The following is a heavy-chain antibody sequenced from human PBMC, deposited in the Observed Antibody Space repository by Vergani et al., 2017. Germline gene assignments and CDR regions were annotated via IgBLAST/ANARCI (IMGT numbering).Heavy chain of an antibody. J-gene: IGHJ4*02. D-gene: IGHD3-16*02. CDR2: ISSSGSTI. CDR3: ARWYYDYVWGSYRQIDY. Sequence: EVQLVESGGGLVQPGGSLRLSCAASGFTFSSYEMNWVRQAPGKGLEWVSYISSSGSTIYYADSVKGRFTISRDNAKNSLYLQMNSLRAEDTAVYYCARWYYDYVWGSYRQIDYWGQGTLVTVSS. CDR1: GFTFSSYE. V-gene: IGHV3-48*03.